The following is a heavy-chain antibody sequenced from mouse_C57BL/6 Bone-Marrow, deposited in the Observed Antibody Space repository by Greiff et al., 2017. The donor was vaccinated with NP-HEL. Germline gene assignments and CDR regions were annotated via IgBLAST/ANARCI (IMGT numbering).Heavy chain of an antibody. CDR1: GYTFTSYW. D-gene: IGHD2-3*01. CDR2: IDPSDSET. Sequence: QVQLQQPGAELVRPGSSVKLSCKASGYTFTSYWMHWVKQRPIQGLEWIGNIDPSDSETPYNQKFKDKATLTVDKSSSTAYMQLSSLTSEDSAVYYGAREDDGYYVWYFDVWGTGTTVTVSS. V-gene: IGHV1-52*01. CDR3: AREDDGYYVWYFDV. J-gene: IGHJ1*03.